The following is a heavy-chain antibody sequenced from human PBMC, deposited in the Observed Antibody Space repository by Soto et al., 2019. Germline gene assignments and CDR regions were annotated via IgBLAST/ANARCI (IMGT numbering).Heavy chain of an antibody. Sequence: QVQLVESGGGVVQPGRSLRLSCAASGFAFSNHGMHWVRQAPGTGLEWVAVIWNDGSKKYYADSVKGRFTISRDNSKNTLYLQMNSLRAEDTAVYSCVRGRAYGDYIPAFGGQGTLVTVSS. CDR3: VRGRAYGDYIPAF. J-gene: IGHJ4*02. V-gene: IGHV3-33*01. CDR2: IWNDGSKK. CDR1: GFAFSNHG. D-gene: IGHD4-17*01.